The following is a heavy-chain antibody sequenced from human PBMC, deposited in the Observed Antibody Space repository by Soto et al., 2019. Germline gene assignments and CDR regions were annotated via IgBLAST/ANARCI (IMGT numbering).Heavy chain of an antibody. Sequence: SETLSLTCDVSVEPMTGGYYWGWIRQSPGKGLEWIGSIYYGGTTYYNPSLRSRLAISIYTSKNQSSLRLSSVTAADTALYCCARGWYYFDVWGPGSLVTVSS. CDR2: IYYGGTT. V-gene: IGHV4-38-2*01. J-gene: IGHJ4*02. CDR1: VEPMTGGYY. D-gene: IGHD2-15*01. CDR3: ARGWYYFDV.